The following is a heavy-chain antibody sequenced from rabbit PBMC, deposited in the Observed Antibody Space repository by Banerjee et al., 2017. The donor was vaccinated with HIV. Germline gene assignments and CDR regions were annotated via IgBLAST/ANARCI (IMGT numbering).Heavy chain of an antibody. D-gene: IGHD7-1*01. J-gene: IGHJ4*01. CDR1: GFDFSSSYW. Sequence: EESGGDLVKPEGSLALTCTASGFDFSSSYWICWVRQAPVTGLEWIGCIATGSGSNYSASWAKGRFTISKTSWTTVTLQMTSLTAADTATYFCARDLTGVTGWNFDLWGPGTLVTVS. CDR3: ARDLTGVTGWNFDL. CDR2: IATGSGSN. V-gene: IGHV1S45*01.